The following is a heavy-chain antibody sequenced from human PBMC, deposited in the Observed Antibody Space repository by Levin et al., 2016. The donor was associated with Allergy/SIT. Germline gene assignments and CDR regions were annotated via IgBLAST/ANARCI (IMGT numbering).Heavy chain of an antibody. J-gene: IGHJ3*02. D-gene: IGHD1-14*01. V-gene: IGHV1-18*01. CDR2: ISAYNGNT. CDR3: ARDRLKFLPGNDAFDI. Sequence: WVRQAPGQGLEWMGWISAYNGNTNYAQKLQGRVTMTTDTSTSTAYMELRSLRSDDTAVYYCARDRLKFLPGNDAFDIWGQGTMVTVSS.